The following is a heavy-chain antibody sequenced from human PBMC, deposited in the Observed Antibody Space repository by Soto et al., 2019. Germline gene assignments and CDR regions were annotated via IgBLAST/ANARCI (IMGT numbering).Heavy chain of an antibody. CDR2: ISSSSSYI. CDR3: LTVSVGATVFDS. Sequence: GGSLRLSCAASGFTFSSYSMNWVRQAPGKGLEWVSSISSSSSYIYYADSVKGRFTISRDNAKNSLYLQMNSLRAEDTAVYYCLTVSVGATVFDSWGQGTLVPVSS. D-gene: IGHD1-26*01. CDR1: GFTFSSYS. J-gene: IGHJ5*01. V-gene: IGHV3-21*01.